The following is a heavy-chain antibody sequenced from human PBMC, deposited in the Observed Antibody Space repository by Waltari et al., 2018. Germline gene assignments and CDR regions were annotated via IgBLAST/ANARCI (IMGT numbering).Heavy chain of an antibody. Sequence: QLHLQASGPGLVEPSEPLSLPCTASVASTSNTTYYWAGIRQPRRTGLQWIGCIHYIGDTYYSSSLKSRVIISVETSNNQFSRRLTSVTDADTAIYFCARNQRGWFDAFDIWGQGTLVTVSS. CDR3: ARNQRGWFDAFDI. V-gene: IGHV4-39*07. CDR1: VASTSNTTYY. D-gene: IGHD3-10*01. J-gene: IGHJ1*01. CDR2: IHYIGDT.